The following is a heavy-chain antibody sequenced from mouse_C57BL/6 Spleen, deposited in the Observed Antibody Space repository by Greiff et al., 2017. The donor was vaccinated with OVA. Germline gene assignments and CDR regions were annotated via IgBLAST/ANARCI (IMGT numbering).Heavy chain of an antibody. CDR2: INPSNGGP. Sequence: QVQLQQPGTELVKPGASVKLSCKASGYTFTSYWMHWVKQRPGQGLEWIGNINPSNGGPNYNEKFKSKATLTVDKSSSTAYMQLSSLTSEDSAVYYCARSFITTVVAPGFAYWGQGTLVTVSA. CDR3: ARSFITTVVAPGFAY. CDR1: GYTFTSYW. D-gene: IGHD1-1*01. V-gene: IGHV1-53*01. J-gene: IGHJ3*01.